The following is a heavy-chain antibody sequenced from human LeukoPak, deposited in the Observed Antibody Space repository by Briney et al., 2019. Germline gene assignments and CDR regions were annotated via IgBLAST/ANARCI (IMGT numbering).Heavy chain of an antibody. CDR1: GYTFTSYD. Sequence: GSVKVSCKASGYTFTSYDINWVRQATGQRLEWMGWMNPNSGNTGYAQKFQGRVTMTRNTSISTAYMELSSLRSEDTAVYYCARGLAQYYDILTGYYYFDYWGQGTLVTVSS. CDR3: ARGLAQYYDILTGYYYFDY. D-gene: IGHD3-9*01. CDR2: MNPNSGNT. V-gene: IGHV1-8*01. J-gene: IGHJ4*02.